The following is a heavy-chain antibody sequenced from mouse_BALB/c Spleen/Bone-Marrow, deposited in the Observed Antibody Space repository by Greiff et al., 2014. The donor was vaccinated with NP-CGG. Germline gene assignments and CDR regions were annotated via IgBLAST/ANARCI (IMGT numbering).Heavy chain of an antibody. CDR2: LDPANGNT. CDR3: AIYYCGSSGIAY. V-gene: IGHV14-3*02. D-gene: IGHD1-1*01. CDR1: GFNIKDTY. J-gene: IGHJ3*01. Sequence: EVQLEESGAELLKPGASVKLSCTASGFNIKDTYMHWVKQRPEQGLEWIGRLDPANGNTKYDPKFQGKATITADTSSNTAYLQLRRMTFEDDAVYYCAIYYCGSSGIAYWGQGTLVTVSA.